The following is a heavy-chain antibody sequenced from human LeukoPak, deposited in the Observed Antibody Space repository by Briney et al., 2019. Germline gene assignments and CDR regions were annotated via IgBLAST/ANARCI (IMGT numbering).Heavy chain of an antibody. Sequence: GGSLRLSCADSGFTFDDYAMHWVRQAPGKGLEWVSGISWNSGSIGYADSVKGRFTISRDNAKNSLYLQMNSLRAEDTALYYCAKDIAGEQWLGFDYWGQGTLVTVSS. D-gene: IGHD6-19*01. CDR1: GFTFDDYA. V-gene: IGHV3-9*01. J-gene: IGHJ4*02. CDR3: AKDIAGEQWLGFDY. CDR2: ISWNSGSI.